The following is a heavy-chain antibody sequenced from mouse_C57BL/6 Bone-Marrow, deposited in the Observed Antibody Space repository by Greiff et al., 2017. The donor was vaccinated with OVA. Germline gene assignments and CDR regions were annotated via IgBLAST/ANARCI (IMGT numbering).Heavy chain of an antibody. D-gene: IGHD2-1*01. CDR2: IYPRDGST. J-gene: IGHJ3*01. CDR1: GYTFTDHT. Sequence: LQESDAELVKPGASVKISCKVSGYTFTDHTIHWMKQRPEQGLEWIGYIYPRDGSTKYNEKFKGKATLTADTSSSTAYMQLNSLTSEDSAVDYCASSFYQSGFAYWGQGTLVTVSA. V-gene: IGHV1-78*01. CDR3: ASSFYQSGFAY.